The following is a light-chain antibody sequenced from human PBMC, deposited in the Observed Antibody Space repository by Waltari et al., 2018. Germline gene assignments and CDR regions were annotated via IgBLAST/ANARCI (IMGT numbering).Light chain of an antibody. Sequence: EIVLTQSPATLSLSPGERATLSCRASQSVSSYLAWYQQKPGQAPRLLIYEASNRATGIPARFSGSGSGTDFTLTISSLEPEDFAVYYCQQRSNWPRLFTFGPGTKVDIK. CDR2: EAS. CDR1: QSVSSY. CDR3: QQRSNWPRLFT. J-gene: IGKJ3*01. V-gene: IGKV3-11*01.